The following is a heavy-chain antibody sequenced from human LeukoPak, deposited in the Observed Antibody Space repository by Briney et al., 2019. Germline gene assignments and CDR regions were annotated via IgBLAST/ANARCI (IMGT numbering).Heavy chain of an antibody. CDR3: ARVRVVKGYYFDY. CDR1: GGSISSSSYY. D-gene: IGHD3-3*01. V-gene: IGHV4-39*07. CDR2: IYYSGST. J-gene: IGHJ4*02. Sequence: SETLSLTCTVSGGSISSSSYYWGWIRQPPGKGLEWIGSIYYSGSTYYNPSLKSRVTISVDTSKNQFSLKLSSVTAADTAVYYCARVRVVKGYYFDYWGQGTLVTVSS.